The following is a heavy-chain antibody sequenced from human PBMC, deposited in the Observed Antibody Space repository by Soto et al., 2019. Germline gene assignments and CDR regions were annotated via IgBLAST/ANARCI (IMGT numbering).Heavy chain of an antibody. CDR2: ISYDGSNK. D-gene: IGHD6-13*01. Sequence: PGGSLRLSCAASGFTFSSYGMHWVRQAPGKGLEWVAVISYDGSNKYYADSVKGRFTISRDNSKNTLYLQMNSLRAEDTAVYYCAKVIIAAAGTYHDYYYGMDVWGQGTTVTVSS. CDR3: AKVIIAAAGTYHDYYYGMDV. CDR1: GFTFSSYG. V-gene: IGHV3-30*18. J-gene: IGHJ6*02.